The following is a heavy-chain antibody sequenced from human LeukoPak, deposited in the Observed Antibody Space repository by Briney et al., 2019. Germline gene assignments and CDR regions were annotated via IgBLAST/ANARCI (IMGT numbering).Heavy chain of an antibody. CDR1: GGSISSGGYY. Sequence: SETLSLTCTVSGGSISSGGYYWSWIRQHPGKGLEWIGYIYYSGSTYYNPSLKSRVTISVDTSKNQFSLKLSSVTAADTAVYYCARVPWRGDNWFDPWGQGTLVTVSS. J-gene: IGHJ5*02. V-gene: IGHV4-31*03. CDR2: IYYSGST. D-gene: IGHD3-3*01. CDR3: ARVPWRGDNWFDP.